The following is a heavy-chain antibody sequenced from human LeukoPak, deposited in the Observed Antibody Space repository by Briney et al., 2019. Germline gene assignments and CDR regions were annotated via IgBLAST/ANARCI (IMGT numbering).Heavy chain of an antibody. D-gene: IGHD4-17*01. Sequence: PGGSLRLSCAASGFTFSSYAMSWVRQAPGKGLEWVSDISGSGGSTYYAHSVKGRFTISRDNSKNTLYLQMNSLRAEDTAVYYCAKKARPWGYDYGDSFDYWGQGTLVTVSS. CDR1: GFTFSSYA. V-gene: IGHV3-23*01. CDR3: AKKARPWGYDYGDSFDY. J-gene: IGHJ4*02. CDR2: ISGSGGST.